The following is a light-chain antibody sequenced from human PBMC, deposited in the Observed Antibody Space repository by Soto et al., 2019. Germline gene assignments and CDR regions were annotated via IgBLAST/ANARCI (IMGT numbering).Light chain of an antibody. CDR2: EVT. V-gene: IGLV2-8*01. J-gene: IGLJ3*02. Sequence: QSALTQPTSASGSPGQSVTISCTGTSSDVGGHDSVSWYQQHPTKAPKLLIYEVTKRPSGVPDRFSGSRSGNTASLTVSGLQTEDEADYYCSSYTGSNIVFGGGTKLTVL. CDR3: SSYTGSNIV. CDR1: SSDVGGHDS.